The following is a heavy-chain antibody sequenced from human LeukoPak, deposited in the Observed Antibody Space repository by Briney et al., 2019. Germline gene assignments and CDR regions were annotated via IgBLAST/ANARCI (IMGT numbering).Heavy chain of an antibody. V-gene: IGHV4-39*07. J-gene: IGHJ4*02. CDR3: ARSKDIRMGSKRGIEMDY. CDR2: IYYSGST. D-gene: IGHD5-24*01. Sequence: IPSETLSLTCTVSGGSISSSSYYWGWIRQPPGKGLEWIGSIYYSGSTYHNPSLKSRVTISVDTSKNQFSLKLSSVTAADTAVYYCARSKDIRMGSKRGIEMDYWGQGTLVTVSS. CDR1: GGSISSSSYY.